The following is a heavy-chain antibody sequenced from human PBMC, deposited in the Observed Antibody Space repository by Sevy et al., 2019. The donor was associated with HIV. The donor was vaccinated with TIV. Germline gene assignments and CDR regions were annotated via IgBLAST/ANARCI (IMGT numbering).Heavy chain of an antibody. CDR3: ALGELRFLEWLLSGAFDI. J-gene: IGHJ3*02. V-gene: IGHV3-21*01. CDR1: GFTFSSYS. CDR2: ISSSSSYI. D-gene: IGHD3-3*01. Sequence: GGSLRLSCAASGFTFSSYSMNWVRQAPGKGLEWVSSISSSSSYIYYADSVKGRFTISRDNAKNSLYLQMNSLRAEDTAVYYCALGELRFLEWLLSGAFDIWGQGTMVTVSS.